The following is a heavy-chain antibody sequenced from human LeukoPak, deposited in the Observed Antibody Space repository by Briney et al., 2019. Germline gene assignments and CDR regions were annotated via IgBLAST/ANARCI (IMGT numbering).Heavy chain of an antibody. CDR2: IYYSGST. J-gene: IGHJ6*02. V-gene: IGHV4-59*08. CDR1: GGSISSYY. Sequence: SETLSLTCTVSGGSISSYYWSWIRQPPGKGLEWIGYIYYSGSTIYNPSLKSRVTISVDTSKNQFSLKLSSVTAADTAVYYCARHTYYYYGMDVWGQGTTVTVSS. CDR3: ARHTYYYYGMDV.